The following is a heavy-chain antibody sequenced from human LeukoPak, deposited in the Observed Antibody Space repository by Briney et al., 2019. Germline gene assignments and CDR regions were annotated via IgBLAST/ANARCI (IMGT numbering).Heavy chain of an antibody. CDR1: GFTFSSYG. J-gene: IGHJ3*02. V-gene: IGHV3-33*01. Sequence: GGSLRLSCAASGFTFSSYGMHWVRQAPGKGLEWVAVIWYDGSNKYYADSVKGRFTISRDNSKDTLYLQMNSLRAEDTAVYYCAREEIAFDIWGQGTMVTVSS. CDR2: IWYDGSNK. CDR3: AREEIAFDI.